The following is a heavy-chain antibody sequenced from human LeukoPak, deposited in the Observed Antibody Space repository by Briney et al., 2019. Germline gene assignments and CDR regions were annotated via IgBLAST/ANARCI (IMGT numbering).Heavy chain of an antibody. Sequence: GGSLRLSCAASGFTFSSYGMSWVRQAPGKGLEWVSAISGNGGNTYYADSVKGRFTISRDTSNNMLFLQMNSLRAGDTAVYYCAKGGSAGGPNWFDPWGQGTLVIVSS. V-gene: IGHV3-23*01. CDR2: ISGNGGNT. CDR1: GFTFSSYG. CDR3: AKGGSAGGPNWFDP. D-gene: IGHD2-15*01. J-gene: IGHJ5*02.